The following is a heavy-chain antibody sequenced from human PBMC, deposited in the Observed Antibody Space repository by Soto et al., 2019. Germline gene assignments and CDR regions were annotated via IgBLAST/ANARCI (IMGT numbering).Heavy chain of an antibody. CDR2: IRSKANSYAT. V-gene: IGHV3-73*02. CDR3: TRPGMTTVIDYYYYGMDV. Sequence: EVQLVESGGGLVQPGGSLKLSCAASGFTFSGSAMHWVRQASGKGLEWVGRIRSKANSYATAYAASVKGRFTISRDDSKKTAYLQMNILKNEDTAVYYCTRPGMTTVIDYYYYGMDVWGQGTTVTVSS. CDR1: GFTFSGSA. D-gene: IGHD4-17*01. J-gene: IGHJ6*02.